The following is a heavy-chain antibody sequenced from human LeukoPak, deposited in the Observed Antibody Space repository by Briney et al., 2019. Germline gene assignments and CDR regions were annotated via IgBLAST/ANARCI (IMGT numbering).Heavy chain of an antibody. CDR3: ARGYYYMDL. V-gene: IGHV4-59*01. Sequence: PSETLSLTCAVSGDSISSDYWSWVRQPPGKGLEWIGYIYYTGSTNYNPSLKSRVTISVDTSKNQFSLKLSSVTAADTAVYYCARGYYYMDLWGKGTTVTVSS. CDR2: IYYTGST. J-gene: IGHJ6*03. CDR1: GDSISSDY.